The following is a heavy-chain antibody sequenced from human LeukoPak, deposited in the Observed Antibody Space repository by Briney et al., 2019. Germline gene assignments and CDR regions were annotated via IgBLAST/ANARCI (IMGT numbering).Heavy chain of an antibody. CDR3: AGARHGDYRWDY. CDR2: IHSADSNT. D-gene: IGHD4-17*01. CDR1: GYNFTNYW. Sequence: GESLKISCKDSGYNFTNYWIGWVRQMHGKGLEWLGIIHSADSNTKYSPSFQGQVTISADKSISTAYLQWSGLKASDTAMYYCAGARHGDYRWDYWGQGTLVTVSS. J-gene: IGHJ4*02. V-gene: IGHV5-51*01.